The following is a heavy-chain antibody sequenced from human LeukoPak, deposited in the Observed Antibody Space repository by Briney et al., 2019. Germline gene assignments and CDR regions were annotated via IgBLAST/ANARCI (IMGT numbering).Heavy chain of an antibody. J-gene: IGHJ4*02. CDR3: AKDLGLVGATPYYFDY. Sequence: PGGSLRLSCAASGFTFDDYGMSWVRQAPGKGLEWVSGINWNGGSTGYADSVKGRFTISRDNSKNTLYLQMNSLRAEDTAVYYCAKDLGLVGATPYYFDYWGQGTLVTVSS. V-gene: IGHV3-20*04. D-gene: IGHD1-26*01. CDR1: GFTFDDYG. CDR2: INWNGGST.